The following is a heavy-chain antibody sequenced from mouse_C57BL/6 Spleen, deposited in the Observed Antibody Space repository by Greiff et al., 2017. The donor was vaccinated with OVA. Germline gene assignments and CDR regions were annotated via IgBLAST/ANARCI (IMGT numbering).Heavy chain of an antibody. J-gene: IGHJ3*01. CDR1: GYTFTSYW. V-gene: IGHV1-64*01. CDR3: ARSGSSGPAWFAY. CDR2: IHPNSGST. Sequence: QVQLQQPGAELVKPGASVKLSCKASGYTFTSYWMHWVKQRPGQGLEWIGMIHPNSGSTNYNEKFKSKATLTVDKSSSTAYMQHSSLTSEDSAVYYCARSGSSGPAWFAYWGQGTLVTVSA. D-gene: IGHD3-2*02.